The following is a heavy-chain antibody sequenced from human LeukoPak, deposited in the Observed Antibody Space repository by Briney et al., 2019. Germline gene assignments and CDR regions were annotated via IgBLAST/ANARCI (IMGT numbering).Heavy chain of an antibody. CDR2: AVSEIDGGTT. CDR3: TTDEDWNYARKDV. Sequence: GSLRLSCAASGFTFNYAWMSWVRQVPGKGLEWVGQAVSEIDGGTTDYAAPVKGRFTISRDDSKSTLYLQMNSLKIEDTAVYYCTTDEDWNYARKDVWGQGATVIVSS. CDR1: GFTFNYAW. D-gene: IGHD1-7*01. J-gene: IGHJ6*02. V-gene: IGHV3-15*04.